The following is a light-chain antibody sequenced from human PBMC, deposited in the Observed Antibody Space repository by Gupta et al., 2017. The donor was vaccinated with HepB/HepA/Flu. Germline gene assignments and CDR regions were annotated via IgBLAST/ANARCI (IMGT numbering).Light chain of an antibody. J-gene: IGLJ2*01. CDR1: NSNLGAHYD. CDR3: QSHDLSLGTV. Sequence: HSVLTQPPSVSGAPGQGLIIPCTGCNSNLGAHYDVHYYQQQPGTTPKLLIYKNINRPSGVPDRFSGSKSGTAASLAITGLQSEDEADYYGQSHDLSLGTVFGGGTRLTV. V-gene: IGLV1-40*01. CDR2: KNI.